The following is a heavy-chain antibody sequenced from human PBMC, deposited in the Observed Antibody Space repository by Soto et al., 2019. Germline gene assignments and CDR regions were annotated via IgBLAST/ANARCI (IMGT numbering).Heavy chain of an antibody. D-gene: IGHD2-2*01. V-gene: IGHV4-30-4*01. CDR3: GRDLTSNANCIDP. J-gene: IGHJ5*02. Sequence: SETLSLTCSVSGDYIHVGGYYWTWIRQRPGKGLEWMGYIYYTGKTYYNPSLESRLTMSVDRSKNQFSLRLTSVTAADTAVYFCGRDLTSNANCIDPWGQGTLVSVSS. CDR2: IYYTGKT. CDR1: GDYIHVGGYY.